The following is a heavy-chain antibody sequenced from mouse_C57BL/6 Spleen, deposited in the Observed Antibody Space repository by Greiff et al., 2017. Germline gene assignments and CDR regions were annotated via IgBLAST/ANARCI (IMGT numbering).Heavy chain of an antibody. Sequence: QVQLQQPGAELVKPGASVQLSCKASGYTFTSYWMHWVKQRPGQGLEWIGMIHPNSGSTNYNEKFKSKDTLTVDKSSSTAYMQLSSLTSEDSAVYYCARDYGSSPYYFDYWGQGTTLTVSS. V-gene: IGHV1-64*01. D-gene: IGHD1-1*01. CDR1: GYTFTSYW. CDR3: ARDYGSSPYYFDY. J-gene: IGHJ2*01. CDR2: IHPNSGST.